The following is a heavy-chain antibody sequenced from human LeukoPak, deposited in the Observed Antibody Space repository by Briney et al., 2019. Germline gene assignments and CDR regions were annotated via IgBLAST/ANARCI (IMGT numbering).Heavy chain of an antibody. CDR1: GGSFSSYY. J-gene: IGHJ2*01. CDR3: ARDWMDSGRWFRWYFDL. D-gene: IGHD6-13*01. CDR2: IYTSGST. Sequence: SETLSLTCTVSGGSFSSYYWSWIRQPAGKGLEWIGRIYTSGSTNYNPSLKSRITMSVDTSKNHFSLKLSSVTAADTAVYYCARDWMDSGRWFRWYFDLWGRGTLVTVSS. V-gene: IGHV4-4*07.